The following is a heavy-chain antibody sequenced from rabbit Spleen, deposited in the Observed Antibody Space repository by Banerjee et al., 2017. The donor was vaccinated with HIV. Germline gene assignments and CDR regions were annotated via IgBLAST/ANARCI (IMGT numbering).Heavy chain of an antibody. Sequence: QSLEESGGGLVQPEGSLALTCKASGFSFSSSDYICWVRQAPGKGLEWISCIAGSSSGFTYSATWAKGRFTISKTSSTTVTLQMTSLTVADTATYFCARGTSSSGYYSGSLNLWGPGTLVTVS. CDR1: GFSFSSSDY. J-gene: IGHJ4*01. CDR2: IAGSSSGFT. CDR3: ARGTSSSGYYSGSLNL. D-gene: IGHD1-1*01. V-gene: IGHV1S40*01.